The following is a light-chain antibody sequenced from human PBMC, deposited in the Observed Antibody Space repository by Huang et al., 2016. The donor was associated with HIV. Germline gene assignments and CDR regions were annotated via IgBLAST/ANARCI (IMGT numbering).Light chain of an antibody. Sequence: EIVLTQSPATLSLSPGERATLSCRASQSVNSFLAWYQQRPGQAPRLLSYDTYNRASGIPARFIGSGSGTDFTLTIFSLEPEDVAVYYCQQRSSWPSFGQGTRVEIK. V-gene: IGKV3-11*01. CDR1: QSVNSF. J-gene: IGKJ1*01. CDR3: QQRSSWPS. CDR2: DTY.